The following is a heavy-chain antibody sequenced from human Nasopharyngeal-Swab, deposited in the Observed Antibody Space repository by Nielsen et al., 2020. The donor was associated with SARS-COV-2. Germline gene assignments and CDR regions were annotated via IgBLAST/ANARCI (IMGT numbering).Heavy chain of an antibody. CDR1: GFTFSSYR. D-gene: IGHD6-13*01. V-gene: IGHV3-21*01. CDR3: ARVFNRVSEIAAADPNIYYYYGMDV. J-gene: IGHJ6*02. CDR2: ISSGSSYI. Sequence: GGSLRLSCAASGFTFSSYRMNWVRQAPGKGLEWVSSISSGSSYIYYADSVKGRFTISRDNAKNSLYLQMNSLRAEDTAVYYCARVFNRVSEIAAADPNIYYYYGMDVWGQGTTVTVSS.